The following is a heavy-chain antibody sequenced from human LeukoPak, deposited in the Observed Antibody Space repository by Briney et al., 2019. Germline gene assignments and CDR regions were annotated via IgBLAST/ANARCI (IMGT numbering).Heavy chain of an antibody. CDR3: ARDQDSGYGDAFDI. CDR1: GFTVSSNY. D-gene: IGHD5-12*01. V-gene: IGHV3-66*01. J-gene: IGHJ3*02. CDR2: IYSGGTT. Sequence: GGSLRLSCAASGFTVSSNYMNWVPQAPGKGLEWVSVIYSGGTTYYADSVKGRFTISRDNSKNALYLQMNSLRADDTAVYYCARDQDSGYGDAFDIWGQGTMITVSS.